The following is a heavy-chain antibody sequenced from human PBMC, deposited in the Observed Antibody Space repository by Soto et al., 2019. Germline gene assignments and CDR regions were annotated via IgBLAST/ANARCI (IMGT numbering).Heavy chain of an antibody. D-gene: IGHD1-7*01. CDR3: AKANWNYDRAFDI. V-gene: IGHV4-31*03. CDR1: GGSISSGAYY. J-gene: IGHJ3*02. Sequence: PSETQSRTCTVSGGSISSGAYYWSWIRQHPGKGLEWIGYIYYSGSTYYNPSPKSRVTISVDTSKNQFSLKLSSVTAADTAVYYCAKANWNYDRAFDIWGQGTMVT. CDR2: IYYSGST.